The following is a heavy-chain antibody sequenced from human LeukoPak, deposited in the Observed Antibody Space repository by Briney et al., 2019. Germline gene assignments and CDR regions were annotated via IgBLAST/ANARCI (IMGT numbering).Heavy chain of an antibody. CDR2: INQDGSEE. CDR1: GFTFSNYW. Sequence: GGSLRLSCAASGFTFSNYWMSWVRQAPGKGREWVAHINQDGSEEHSMDSVKARSIISRDNAKNSLSLQMDSLRAEDTAVYYCVRDGGVSGYDLLDYWGQGTLVTVSS. D-gene: IGHD5-12*01. V-gene: IGHV3-7*01. J-gene: IGHJ4*02. CDR3: VRDGGVSGYDLLDY.